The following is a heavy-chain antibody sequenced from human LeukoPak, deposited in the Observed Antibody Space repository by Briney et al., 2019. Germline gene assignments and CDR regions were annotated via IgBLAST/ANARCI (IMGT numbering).Heavy chain of an antibody. V-gene: IGHV1-2*02. CDR3: ARDGLGYCSGGSCYSGFWFDP. Sequence: ASVKVSCKASGYTFTGYHMHWVRQAPGQGLEWMGWINPNSGGTNYAQKFQGRVTMTRDTSISTAYMELSRLRSDDTAVYYCARDGLGYCSGGSCYSGFWFDPWGQGTLVTVSS. D-gene: IGHD2-15*01. CDR1: GYTFTGYH. J-gene: IGHJ5*02. CDR2: INPNSGGT.